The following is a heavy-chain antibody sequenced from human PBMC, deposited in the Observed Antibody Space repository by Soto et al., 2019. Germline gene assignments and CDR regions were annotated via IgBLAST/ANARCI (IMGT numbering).Heavy chain of an antibody. Sequence: VSCKASGYTFTSYAMHWVRQAPGQRLEWMGWINAGNGNTKYSQKFQGRVTITRDTSASTAYMELSSLRSEDTAVYYCARTAITGTTIHVLDYWGQGTLVTVSS. V-gene: IGHV1-3*01. CDR3: ARTAITGTTIHVLDY. D-gene: IGHD1-7*01. J-gene: IGHJ4*02. CDR2: INAGNGNT. CDR1: GYTFTSYA.